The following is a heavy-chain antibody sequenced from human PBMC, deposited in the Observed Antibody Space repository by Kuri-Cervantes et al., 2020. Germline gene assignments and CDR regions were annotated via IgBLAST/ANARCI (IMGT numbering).Heavy chain of an antibody. J-gene: IGHJ3*02. V-gene: IGHV1-69*05. CDR1: GGTFSSYA. CDR3: AKDMVNIVVVVAATADAFDI. D-gene: IGHD2-15*01. CDR2: IIPIFGTA. Sequence: SVKVSCKASGGTFSSYAISWVRQAPGQGLEWMGGIIPIFGTANYAQKFQGRVTITTDESTSTAYMELNSLRAEDTAVYYCAKDMVNIVVVVAATADAFDIWGQGTMVTVSS.